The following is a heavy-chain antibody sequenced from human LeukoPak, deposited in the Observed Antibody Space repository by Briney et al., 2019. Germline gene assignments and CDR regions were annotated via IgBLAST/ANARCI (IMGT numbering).Heavy chain of an antibody. D-gene: IGHD3-16*01. CDR2: IYLYGTT. CDR3: ARDVWGTARLPSD. CDR1: IGSISSSKW. Sequence: SETLSLTCSVSIGSISSSKWWSWVRQSPVKGLEWIGEIYLYGTTNYNPSFTSRVTMSVDRSRNQFSLKLTSVTAADTAIYYCARDVWGTARLPSDWGQGTQVTVSS. J-gene: IGHJ4*02. V-gene: IGHV4-4*02.